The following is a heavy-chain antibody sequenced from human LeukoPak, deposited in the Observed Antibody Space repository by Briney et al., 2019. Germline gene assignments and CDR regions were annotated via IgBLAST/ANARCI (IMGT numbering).Heavy chain of an antibody. CDR3: ASAGYSSSSFDY. V-gene: IGHV4-34*01. Sequence: PSETLSLTCAVYGGSFSGYYWSWIRQPPGKGLEWIGEINHSGSTNYNPSLKSRVTISVGTSKNQFSLKLSSVTAADTAVCYCASAGYSSSSFDYWGQGTLVTVSS. CDR1: GGSFSGYY. D-gene: IGHD6-6*01. J-gene: IGHJ4*02. CDR2: INHSGST.